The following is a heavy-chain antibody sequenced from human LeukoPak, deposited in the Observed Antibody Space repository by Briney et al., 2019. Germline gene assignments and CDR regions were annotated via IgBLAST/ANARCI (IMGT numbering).Heavy chain of an antibody. CDR3: ARGLGSGYYND. CDR2: IYSGGST. Sequence: GGSVRLSCAASGFTVSGNYMSWVRQAPGEGLEWVSGIYSGGSTYYADSVKGRFTISRDNSKNTLYLQMNSLRAEDTAVYYCARGLGSGYYNDWGQGTLVTVSS. D-gene: IGHD3-22*01. CDR1: GFTVSGNY. J-gene: IGHJ4*02. V-gene: IGHV3-66*01.